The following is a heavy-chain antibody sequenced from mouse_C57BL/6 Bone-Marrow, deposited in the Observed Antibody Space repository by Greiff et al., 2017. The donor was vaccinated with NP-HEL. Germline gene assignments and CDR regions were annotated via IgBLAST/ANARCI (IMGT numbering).Heavy chain of an antibody. V-gene: IGHV1-76*01. CDR1: GYTFTDYY. J-gene: IGHJ3*01. CDR3: ARRRDYDYGGFAY. CDR2: IYPGSGNT. Sequence: QVQLKESGAELVRPGASVKLSCKASGYTFTDYYINWVKQRPGQGLEWIARIYPGSGNTYYNEKFKGKATLTAEKSSSTAYMQLSSLTSEDSAVYFCARRRDYDYGGFAYWGQGTLVTVSA. D-gene: IGHD2-4*01.